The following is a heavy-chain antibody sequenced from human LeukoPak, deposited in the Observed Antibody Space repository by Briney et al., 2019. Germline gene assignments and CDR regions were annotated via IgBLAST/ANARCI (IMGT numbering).Heavy chain of an antibody. J-gene: IGHJ4*02. CDR2: ISGSSSYI. CDR1: GFTFSSYS. V-gene: IGHV3-21*01. CDR3: ARASIGDYVWGSYRLYYFDY. D-gene: IGHD3-16*02. Sequence: GGSLRLSCAASGFTFSSYSMNWVRQAPGKGLEWVSSISGSSSYIYYADSVKGRFTISRDNAKNSLYLQMNSLRAEDTAVYYCARASIGDYVWGSYRLYYFDYWGQGTLVTVSS.